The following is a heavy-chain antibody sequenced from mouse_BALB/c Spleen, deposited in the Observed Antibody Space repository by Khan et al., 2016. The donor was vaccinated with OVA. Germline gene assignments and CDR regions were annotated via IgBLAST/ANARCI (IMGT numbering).Heavy chain of an antibody. Sequence: QVQLQQSGAELVRPGVSVKISCKASGYTFTDYAMHWVKQRHAKSLEWIGVISTNYGDADYNPMLQGKASMTVDRSSSTVYMEPDRVTSEDSAIYYCVRGGKFAYWGQGTLVTVSA. CDR3: VRGGKFAY. CDR1: GYTFTDYA. J-gene: IGHJ3*01. CDR2: ISTNYGDA. V-gene: IGHV1S137*01.